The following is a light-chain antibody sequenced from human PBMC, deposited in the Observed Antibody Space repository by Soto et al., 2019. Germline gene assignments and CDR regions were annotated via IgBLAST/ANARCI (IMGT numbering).Light chain of an antibody. CDR3: QQADTLPLT. CDR2: AAS. CDR1: QGISRS. Sequence: DSQSARSSSSVSASVGDRVTISCQARQGISRSLAWYQQKPGHAPKLLIYAASSLQSGVPSRFSGSGFGTHFTLTISSLQPEDSALYYCQQADTLPLTFGQRTRLAIK. V-gene: IGKV1D-12*01. J-gene: IGKJ5*01.